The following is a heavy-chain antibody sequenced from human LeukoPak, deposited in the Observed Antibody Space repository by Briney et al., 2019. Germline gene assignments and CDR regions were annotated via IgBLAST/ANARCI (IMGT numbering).Heavy chain of an antibody. CDR2: ISWNSGSI. D-gene: IGHD4-17*01. V-gene: IGHV3-9*01. CDR3: AKVGRDYGELGGWFDP. J-gene: IGHJ5*02. Sequence: GGSLRLSCAASGFTFDDYAMHWVRQAPGKGLEWVSGISWNSGSIGYADSVKGRFTISRDNAKNSLYLQMNSLRAEDTALYYCAKVGRDYGELGGWFDPWGQGTLVTASS. CDR1: GFTFDDYA.